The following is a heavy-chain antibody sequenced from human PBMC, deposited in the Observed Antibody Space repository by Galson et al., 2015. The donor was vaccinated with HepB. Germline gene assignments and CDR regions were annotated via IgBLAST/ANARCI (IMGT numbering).Heavy chain of an antibody. V-gene: IGHV1-24*01. CDR3: ATNHNYYGSGRYWGY. J-gene: IGHJ4*02. D-gene: IGHD3-10*01. CDR2: FDPEDGET. Sequence: SVKVSCKVSGYTLTELSMHWVRQAPGKGLEWMGGFDPEDGETIYAQKFQGRVTMTEDTSTDTAYMELSSLRSEDTAVYYCATNHNYYGSGRYWGYWGQGTLVTVSS. CDR1: GYTLTELS.